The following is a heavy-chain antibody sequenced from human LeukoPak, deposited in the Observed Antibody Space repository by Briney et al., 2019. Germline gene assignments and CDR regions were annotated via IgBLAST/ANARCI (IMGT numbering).Heavy chain of an antibody. CDR3: ARVRMVRGVITYSYYGMDV. V-gene: IGHV4-34*01. J-gene: IGHJ6*01. CDR2: INHSGST. CDR1: GGSFSGYY. D-gene: IGHD3-10*01. Sequence: SSETLSLTCAVYGGSFSGYYWSWIRQPPGKGLEWIGEINHSGSTNYNPSLKSRVTISVDTSKNQFSLKLSSVTAADTAVYYCARVRMVRGVITYSYYGMDVWGQRTTVTVSS.